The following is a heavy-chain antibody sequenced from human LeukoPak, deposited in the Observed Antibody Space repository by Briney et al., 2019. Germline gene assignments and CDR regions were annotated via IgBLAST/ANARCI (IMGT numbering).Heavy chain of an antibody. Sequence: GGSLRLSCAASGFTFSNYAMSWVRQAPGKGLEWVSAILGSGGTTYYADSVKGRFTISRDNSMNTLYLQMHSLRVEDTAVYYCAKGDGWGSSYYFDCWGQGTLVTVSS. CDR1: GFTFSNYA. J-gene: IGHJ4*02. D-gene: IGHD3-10*01. CDR3: AKGDGWGSSYYFDC. V-gene: IGHV3-23*01. CDR2: ILGSGGTT.